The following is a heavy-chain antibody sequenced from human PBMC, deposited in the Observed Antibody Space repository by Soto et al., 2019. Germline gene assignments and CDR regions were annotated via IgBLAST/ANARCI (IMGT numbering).Heavy chain of an antibody. CDR1: RDSISRGDYY. CDR2: VTHSGSS. J-gene: IGHJ4*02. CDR3: ARTRTDTSSSFDH. Sequence: QVQLQESGPGLVRPSQTLSLTRTVSRDSISRGDYYWSWIRQHAGKGLEWIGYVTHSGSSFYNPSLQSRVIISVDTSKNQFALKLTPVTAADTAVYYCARTRTDTSSSFDHWGQGTLVTVSS. D-gene: IGHD6-6*01. V-gene: IGHV4-31*03.